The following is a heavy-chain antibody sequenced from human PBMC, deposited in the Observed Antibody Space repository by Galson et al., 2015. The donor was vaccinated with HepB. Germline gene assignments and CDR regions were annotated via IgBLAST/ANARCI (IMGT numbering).Heavy chain of an antibody. CDR2: IIPIFGTA. CDR3: ARGDIVVVPAAIFEGSWFDP. V-gene: IGHV1-69*13. J-gene: IGHJ5*02. CDR1: GGTFSSYA. Sequence: SVKVSCKASGGTFSSYAISWVRQAPGQGLEWMGGIIPIFGTANYAQKFQGRVTITADESTSTAYMELSSLRSEDTAVYYCARGDIVVVPAAIFEGSWFDPWGQGTLVTVSS. D-gene: IGHD2-2*02.